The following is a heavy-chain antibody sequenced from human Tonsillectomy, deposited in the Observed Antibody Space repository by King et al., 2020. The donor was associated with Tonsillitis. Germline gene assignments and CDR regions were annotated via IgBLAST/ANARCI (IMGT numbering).Heavy chain of an antibody. CDR1: GFTFSSYA. J-gene: IGHJ4*02. CDR2: IGGSGGST. D-gene: IGHD3-3*01. CDR3: AKVGKLRFWEWLSKSKYYFDY. Sequence: VQLVESGGGLVQPGGSLRLSCAASGFTFSSYAMSWARQAPGKGLEWGSAIGGSGGSTYYADSVKGRLTISRDNSKKTLYLQMNSLRAEDTAVYYCAKVGKLRFWEWLSKSKYYFDYWGQGTLVTVSP. V-gene: IGHV3-23*04.